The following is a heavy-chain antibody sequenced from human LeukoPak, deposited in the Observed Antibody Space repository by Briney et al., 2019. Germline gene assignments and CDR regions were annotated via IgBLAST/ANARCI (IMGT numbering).Heavy chain of an antibody. CDR3: ARAPVVSCRGAFCYPLDY. CDR1: GFTFSSYA. J-gene: IGHJ4*01. CDR2: ISGSGGST. D-gene: IGHD2-15*01. V-gene: IGHV3-23*01. Sequence: GGSLRLSCAASGFTFSSYAMSWVRQAPGKGLEWVSAISGSGGSTYYADSVKGRFTMSRDISRNTVCLQMNSLRVDDTAVYFCARAPVVSCRGAFCYPLDYWGHGILITVSS.